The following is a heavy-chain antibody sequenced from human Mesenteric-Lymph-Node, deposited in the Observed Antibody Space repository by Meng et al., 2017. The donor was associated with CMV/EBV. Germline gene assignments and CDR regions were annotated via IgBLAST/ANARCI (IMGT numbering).Heavy chain of an antibody. V-gene: IGHV4-34*01. Sequence: SETLSLTCAVDGGSFSGYYWTWIRQPPGKGPQWVGEIHHSGSANYNPSLKSRVTISIDTSKNQFSLKLSSVTAADTAVYYCARDGYFSDFWSGYYRGAGIGDAFDIWGQGTMVTVSS. CDR1: GGSFSGYY. D-gene: IGHD3-3*01. CDR3: ARDGYFSDFWSGYYRGAGIGDAFDI. J-gene: IGHJ3*02. CDR2: IHHSGSA.